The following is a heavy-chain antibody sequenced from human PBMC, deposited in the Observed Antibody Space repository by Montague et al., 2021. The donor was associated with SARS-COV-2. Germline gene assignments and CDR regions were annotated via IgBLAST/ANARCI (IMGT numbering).Heavy chain of an antibody. J-gene: IGHJ4*02. CDR3: ARIRDYDILTGSYSGFDY. CDR2: IDWDDDK. V-gene: IGHV2-70*01. D-gene: IGHD3-9*01. Sequence: PALVKPTQTLTLTYTFSGFSLSTSGMCVSWIRQPPGKALGWLALIDWDDDKYYSTSLKTRLTISKDTSKNQVVLTMTNMDPVDTATYYCARIRDYDILTGSYSGFDYWGQGTLVTVSS. CDR1: GFSLSTSGMC.